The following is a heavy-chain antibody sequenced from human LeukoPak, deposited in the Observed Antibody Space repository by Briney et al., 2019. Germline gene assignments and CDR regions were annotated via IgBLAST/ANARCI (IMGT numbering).Heavy chain of an antibody. J-gene: IGHJ4*02. D-gene: IGHD3-9*01. V-gene: IGHV3-48*03. CDR1: GFTFSSFE. Sequence: GGSLRLSCAASGFTFSSFEMHWVRQAPGKGLEWVSYVSSSGDTLYYANSMKGRFTISRDNAKNSLYLQMNSLRAEDTAVYYCVGADYDILTGYYIDYWGQGTLVTVSS. CDR3: VGADYDILTGYYIDY. CDR2: VSSSGDTL.